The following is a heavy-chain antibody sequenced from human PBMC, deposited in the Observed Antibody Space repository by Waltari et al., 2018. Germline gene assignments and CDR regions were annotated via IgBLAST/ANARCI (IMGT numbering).Heavy chain of an antibody. V-gene: IGHV1-69*10. CDR3: ARDRSAYCSSTSCLHYFDY. CDR2: IIPILGIA. Sequence: QVQLVQSGAEVKKPGSSVKVSCKASGGTFSSYAISWVRQAPGQGLEWMGGIIPILGIANYAQKFQGRVTITADKSTSTAYMELSSLRSEDTAVYYCARDRSAYCSSTSCLHYFDYWGQGTLVTVSS. D-gene: IGHD2-2*01. CDR1: GGTFSSYA. J-gene: IGHJ4*02.